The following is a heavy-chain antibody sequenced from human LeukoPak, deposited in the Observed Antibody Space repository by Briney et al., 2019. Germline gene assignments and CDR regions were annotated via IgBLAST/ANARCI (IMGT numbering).Heavy chain of an antibody. CDR1: GGSISSYY. CDR2: IYTSGST. V-gene: IGHV4-4*07. J-gene: IGHJ3*02. Sequence: SETLSLTCTVSGGSISSYYWSWIRQPAGKGLEWIGRIYTSGSTNYNPSLKSRVTMSVDTSKNQFSLKLSSVTAADTAVYYCARGKSDIVVVTAPGAFDIWGQGTMVTVSS. CDR3: ARGKSDIVVVTAPGAFDI. D-gene: IGHD2-21*02.